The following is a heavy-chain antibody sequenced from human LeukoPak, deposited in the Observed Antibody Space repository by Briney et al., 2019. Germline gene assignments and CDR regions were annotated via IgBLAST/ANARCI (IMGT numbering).Heavy chain of an antibody. V-gene: IGHV1-46*01. CDR1: GYSFTSYY. Sequence: ASVKVSCKASGYSFTSYYIHWVRQAPGQGLEWIGIIKPDPGSRNYAPKFQGRVTMTRDTSTSTVYMELSGLRSEDTALYYCARIRDGYNDAYDIWGQGTMVTVSS. CDR3: ARIRDGYNDAYDI. CDR2: IKPDPGSR. D-gene: IGHD5-24*01. J-gene: IGHJ3*02.